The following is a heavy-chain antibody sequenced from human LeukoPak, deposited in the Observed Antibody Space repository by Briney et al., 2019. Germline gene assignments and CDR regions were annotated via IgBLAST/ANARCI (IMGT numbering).Heavy chain of an antibody. CDR3: AAYGDGSSWLYFDY. D-gene: IGHD6-13*01. V-gene: IGHV1-58*02. J-gene: IGHJ4*02. CDR1: GFNLNSSA. Sequence: SVKVSCKASGFNLNSSAMQWVRQARGQRLEWIGWIVVGSGNTNYAQKFQERVTITRDMSTSTAYLDLSSLRSEATAVYYCAAYGDGSSWLYFDYWGQGTLVTVSS. CDR2: IVVGSGNT.